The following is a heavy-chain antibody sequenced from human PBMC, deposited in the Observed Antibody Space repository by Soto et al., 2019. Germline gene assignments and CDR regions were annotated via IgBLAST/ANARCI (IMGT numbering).Heavy chain of an antibody. D-gene: IGHD1-26*01. V-gene: IGHV1-69*01. Sequence: QVQLVQSGAEVKKPGSSVKVSCKASGGTFSSYAISWVRQAPGQGLEWMGGIIPIFGTANYAQKFQGRVTITADESTSTAYMELSSLRSEDTAVYYCASEGRERIVGATSSFFDYWGQGTLVTVSS. CDR2: IIPIFGTA. J-gene: IGHJ4*02. CDR1: GGTFSSYA. CDR3: ASEGRERIVGATSSFFDY.